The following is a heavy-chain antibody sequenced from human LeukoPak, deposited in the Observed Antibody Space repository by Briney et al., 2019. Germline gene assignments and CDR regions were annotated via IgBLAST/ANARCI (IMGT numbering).Heavy chain of an antibody. CDR2: TYYTGST. D-gene: IGHD6-13*01. J-gene: IGHJ4*02. V-gene: IGHV4-59*01. Sequence: ETLSLTCNVSGGSISSYYWSWIRQPPGKGLEWIGYTYYTGSTNYNPSLKSRVTISVDTSKNQFSLKLSSVTAADTAVYYCARGAGSVDYWGQGTLVTVSS. CDR3: ARGAGSVDY. CDR1: GGSISSYY.